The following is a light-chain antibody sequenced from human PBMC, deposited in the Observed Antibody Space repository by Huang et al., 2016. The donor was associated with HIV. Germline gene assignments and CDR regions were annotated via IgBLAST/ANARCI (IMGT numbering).Light chain of an antibody. CDR2: LGS. CDR3: MQALQTWT. Sequence: DIVMTQSPRSLPVTPGEPASIYCRSSQSLLHSNGYNYLDWYLQKPGQSPQLLIYLGSNRASGVPDRFSGSGSGTDFTLKISRVEAEDVGVYYCMQALQTWTFGQGTKVEIK. CDR1: QSLLHSNGYNY. J-gene: IGKJ1*01. V-gene: IGKV2-28*01.